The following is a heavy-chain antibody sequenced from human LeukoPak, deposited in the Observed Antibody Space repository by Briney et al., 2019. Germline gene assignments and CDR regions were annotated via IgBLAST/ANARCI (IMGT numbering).Heavy chain of an antibody. Sequence: GGSLRLSCAAPGFTFSSYWMHWVRQAPGKGLVWVSRINSDGSSTSYMDSVKGRFTISRDNAKNTLYLQMNSLRAEDTAVYYCASLVNYDIDYWGQGTLVTVSS. CDR3: ASLVNYDIDY. J-gene: IGHJ4*02. CDR2: INSDGSST. CDR1: GFTFSSYW. V-gene: IGHV3-74*01. D-gene: IGHD3-3*01.